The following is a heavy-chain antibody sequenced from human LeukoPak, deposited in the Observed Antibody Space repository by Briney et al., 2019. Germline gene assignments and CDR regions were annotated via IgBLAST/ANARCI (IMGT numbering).Heavy chain of an antibody. CDR1: GGSISSGGYY. Sequence: PSQTLSLTCTVSGGSISSGGYYWSWIRQHPGKGLEWIGYIYYSGSTYYNPSLKSRVTISVDTSKNQFSLRLSSVTAADTAVYYCARQIISLRNFDYWGQGTLVTVSS. CDR2: IYYSGST. CDR3: ARQIISLRNFDY. J-gene: IGHJ4*02. V-gene: IGHV4-31*03.